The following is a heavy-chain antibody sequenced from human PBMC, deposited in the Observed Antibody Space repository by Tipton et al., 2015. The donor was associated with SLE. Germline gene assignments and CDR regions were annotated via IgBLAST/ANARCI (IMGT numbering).Heavy chain of an antibody. CDR1: GGSISSHY. D-gene: IGHD6-13*01. CDR3: ASRGEDSSSAGDY. Sequence: TLSLTCTVSGGSISSHYWSWIRQPPGKGLEWIGHIYYSGGTNYNPSLKIRVTISVDTSKNQFSLQLSSVTAADAAVYYCASRGEDSSSAGDYWGQRTLVTVSS. J-gene: IGHJ4*02. V-gene: IGHV4-59*11. CDR2: IYYSGGT.